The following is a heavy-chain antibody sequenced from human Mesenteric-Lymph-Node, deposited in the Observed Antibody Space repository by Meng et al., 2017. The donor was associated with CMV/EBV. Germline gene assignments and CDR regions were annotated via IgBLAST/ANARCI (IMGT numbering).Heavy chain of an antibody. J-gene: IGHJ4*02. V-gene: IGHV3-7*01. D-gene: IGHD3-22*01. CDR3: VRDEGYPYYDTTNHYFDL. CDR2: IKKDGSEK. Sequence: GGSLRLSCAASGFTFRNFWMSWVRQVPGKGLEWVANIKKDGSEKYYVDSVKGRFTISRDNAKNSLYLQMNSLRAEDTAVFYCVRDEGYPYYDTTNHYFDLWGQGTLVTVSS. CDR1: GFTFRNFW.